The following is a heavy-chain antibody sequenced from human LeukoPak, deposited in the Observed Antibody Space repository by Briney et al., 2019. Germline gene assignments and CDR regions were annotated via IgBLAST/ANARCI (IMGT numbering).Heavy chain of an antibody. V-gene: IGHV4-30-4*01. D-gene: IGHD2-2*01. CDR3: ARVVCSSTSGASYYFDY. CDR2: IYYSGST. Sequence: SETLSLTCTVSGGSISSGDYYWSWIRPPPGKGLEWIGYIYYSGSTYYNPSLKSRVTISVDTSKNQFSLKLSSVTAADTAVYYCARVVCSSTSGASYYFDYWGQGTLVTVSS. CDR1: GGSISSGDYY. J-gene: IGHJ4*02.